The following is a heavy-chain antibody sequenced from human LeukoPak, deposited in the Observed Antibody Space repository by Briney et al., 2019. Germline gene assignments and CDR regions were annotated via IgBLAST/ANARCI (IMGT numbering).Heavy chain of an antibody. CDR2: ISGSGGST. J-gene: IGHJ4*02. D-gene: IGHD5-24*01. CDR1: GFTFSSYA. Sequence: PGGSLRLSCAASGFTFSSYAMSWVRQAPGKGLEWVSAISGSGGSTYYADSVKGRFTISRDNSKNTLYLQMNSLRAEDTAVYYCARNLEMATQFLGYWGQGTLVTVSS. V-gene: IGHV3-23*01. CDR3: ARNLEMATQFLGY.